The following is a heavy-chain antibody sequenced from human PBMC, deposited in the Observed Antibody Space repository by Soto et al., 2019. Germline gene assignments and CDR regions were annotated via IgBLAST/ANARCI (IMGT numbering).Heavy chain of an antibody. CDR1: GGSITSGDHF. CDR3: VSQPNTLITQASFDY. CDR2: IFYSGST. J-gene: IGHJ4*02. Sequence: PSETLSLTCTVSGGSITSGDHFWTWIRQPPGKGLEWMGHIFYSGSTYHNPSLKRRVTMSVDTSQNQFSLNLNSVAASDTAVYLCVSQPNTLITQASFDYWGQGALLNV. V-gene: IGHV4-30-4*01. D-gene: IGHD1-20*01.